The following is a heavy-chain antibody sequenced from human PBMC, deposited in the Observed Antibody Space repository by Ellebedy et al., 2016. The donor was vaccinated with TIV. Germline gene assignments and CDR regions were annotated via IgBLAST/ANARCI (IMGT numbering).Heavy chain of an antibody. CDR1: GSTFSSFA. V-gene: IGHV3-23*01. J-gene: IGHJ4*02. D-gene: IGHD1-26*01. CDR3: AREGGTYYSAHFDQ. Sequence: GESLKISCAASGSTFSSFAMSWVRQAPGIGLEWVSAIGDDAVATHYADSVKGRFTISRDKSGNMLHLQMNSLGAEDTAVYYCAREGGTYYSAHFDQWGQGTPVTVSS. CDR2: IGDDAVAT.